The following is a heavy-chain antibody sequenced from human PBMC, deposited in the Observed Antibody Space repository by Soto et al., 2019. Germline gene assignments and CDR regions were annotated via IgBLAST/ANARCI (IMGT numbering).Heavy chain of an antibody. CDR2: ISYDGSNK. CDR3: ARAKGGVKYGKDV. Sequence: LRLSCAASGFTFSSYAMHWVRQAPGKGLEWVAVISYDGSNKYYADSVKGRFTISRDNSKNTLYLQMNSLRAEDTAVYYCARAKGGVKYGKDVWGQGTTVTVSS. D-gene: IGHD2-8*02. V-gene: IGHV3-30-3*01. CDR1: GFTFSSYA. J-gene: IGHJ6*02.